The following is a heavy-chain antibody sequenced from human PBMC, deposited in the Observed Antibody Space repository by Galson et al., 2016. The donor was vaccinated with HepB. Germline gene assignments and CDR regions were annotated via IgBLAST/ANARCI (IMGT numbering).Heavy chain of an antibody. V-gene: IGHV3-23*01. CDR3: AKERLVRRIFDH. Sequence: SLRLSCAASGFVFSNFGLSWVRQAPGQGLEWVASISSTRTTYYSDSVQGRFTISSDNSNNTLYLQMNGLRAEDTTVYYCAKERLVRRIFDHWGQGTLLTVFS. D-gene: IGHD1-1*01. J-gene: IGHJ4*02. CDR1: GFVFSNFG. CDR2: ISSTRTT.